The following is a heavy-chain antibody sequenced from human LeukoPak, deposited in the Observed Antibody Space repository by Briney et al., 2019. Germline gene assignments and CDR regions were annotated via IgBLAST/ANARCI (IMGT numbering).Heavy chain of an antibody. D-gene: IGHD6-6*01. CDR2: ISSGTSYI. J-gene: IGHJ4*02. Sequence: PGGSLRLSCAASGFTFSNFAMNWVRQAPGKGLEWVSSISSGTSYIYYADSVRGRFTISRDNAKNSLYLQMNSLRAEDTAVYYCASGARPIEYWGQGTLATVSS. V-gene: IGHV3-21*01. CDR1: GFTFSNFA. CDR3: ASGARPIEY.